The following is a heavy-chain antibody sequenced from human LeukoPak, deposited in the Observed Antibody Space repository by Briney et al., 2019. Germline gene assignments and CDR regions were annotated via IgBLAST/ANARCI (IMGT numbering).Heavy chain of an antibody. Sequence: SETLSLTCTVSGGFIGTYYWSWIRQPAGKGLEWIGRIYTSGSTNYNPSLKSRVSIAVDTSKNQFSLKLPSVTAADTAVYYCARGQLATAMGRDYFDYWGQGTVVTVSS. CDR2: IYTSGST. D-gene: IGHD5-18*01. CDR3: ARGQLATAMGRDYFDY. J-gene: IGHJ4*02. CDR1: GGFIGTYY. V-gene: IGHV4-4*07.